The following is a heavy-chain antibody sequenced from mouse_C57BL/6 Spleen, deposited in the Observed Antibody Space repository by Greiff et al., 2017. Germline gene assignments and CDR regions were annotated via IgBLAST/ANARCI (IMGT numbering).Heavy chain of an antibody. J-gene: IGHJ2*01. CDR2: INPSSGNT. CDR3: ASQNWNEDYFDY. CDR1: GYTFTSYT. Sequence: QVHVKQSGAELARPGASVTMSCKASGYTFTSYTMHWVKQRPGQGLEWLGYINPSSGNTKYNQKFKDKDPLTTDKSSRTAYIQMSNLTSEDSAVYYCASQNWNEDYFDYWGQGTTLTVSS. V-gene: IGHV1-4*01. D-gene: IGHD4-1*01.